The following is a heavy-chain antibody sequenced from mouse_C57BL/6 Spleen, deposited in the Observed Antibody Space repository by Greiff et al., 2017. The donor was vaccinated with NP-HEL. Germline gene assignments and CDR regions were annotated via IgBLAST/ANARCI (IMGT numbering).Heavy chain of an antibody. J-gene: IGHJ4*01. D-gene: IGHD1-1*01. CDR2: IHPNSGST. CDR3: ARGGSSWSYAMDY. V-gene: IGHV1-64*01. CDR1: GYTFTSYW. Sequence: QVQLQQPGAELVKPGASVKLSCKASGYTFTSYWMHWVKQRPGQGLEWIGMIHPNSGSTNYNEKFKSKATLTVDKSSSTAYMQLSSLTSEDSAVYYCARGGSSWSYAMDYWGQGTSVTVSS.